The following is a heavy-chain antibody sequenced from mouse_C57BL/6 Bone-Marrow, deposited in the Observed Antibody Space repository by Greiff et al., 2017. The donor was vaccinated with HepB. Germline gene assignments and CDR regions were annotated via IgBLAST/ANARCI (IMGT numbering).Heavy chain of an antibody. CDR2: IWSGGST. Sequence: QVQLQQSGPGLVQPSQSLSITCTVSGFSLTSYGVHWVRQSPGKGLEWLGVIWSGGSTDYNAAFISRLSISKDNSKSQVFFKMNSLQADDTAIYYSASLYGLFAYWGQGTLVTVSA. CDR1: GFSLTSYG. V-gene: IGHV2-2*01. D-gene: IGHD1-1*01. J-gene: IGHJ3*01. CDR3: ASLYGLFAY.